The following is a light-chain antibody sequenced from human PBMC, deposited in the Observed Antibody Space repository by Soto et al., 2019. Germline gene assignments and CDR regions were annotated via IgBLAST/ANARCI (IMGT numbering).Light chain of an antibody. CDR1: QSITSW. V-gene: IGKV1-5*01. J-gene: IGKJ1*01. CDR2: DAS. Sequence: DIQMTPSPSTLSASVGDRVTITCRASQSITSWLAWYQQKPGKAPKLLMYDASSLHSGVPSRLSGSGSGTEFTLTISSLQPDDFATYYCQQYNGYPWTFGQGTKVDIK. CDR3: QQYNGYPWT.